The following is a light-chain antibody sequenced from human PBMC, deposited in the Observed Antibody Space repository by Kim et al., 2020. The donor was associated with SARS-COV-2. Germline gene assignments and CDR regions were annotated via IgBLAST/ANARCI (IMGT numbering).Light chain of an antibody. CDR1: SSDIGAYNF. V-gene: IGLV2-14*03. Sequence: GQSITISCTGSSSDIGAYNFVSWFQQHPGKAPKLMIYDVTKWPSGISNRFSGSKSGNTASLTISGLQAEDEADYYCSSYSSSGAWVFGGGTKLIVL. CDR3: SSYSSSGAWV. J-gene: IGLJ3*02. CDR2: DVT.